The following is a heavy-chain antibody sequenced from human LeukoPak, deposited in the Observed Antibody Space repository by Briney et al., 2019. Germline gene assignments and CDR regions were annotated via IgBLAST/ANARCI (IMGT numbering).Heavy chain of an antibody. J-gene: IGHJ4*02. V-gene: IGHV3-74*01. Sequence: GGSLRLSCAASGFTFSSYWMHWVRQAPGKGLVWVSRINSDGSSTSYADSVKGRFSISRDNAKNSLYLQMNSLRVEDTAVYFCARLYGDSSGTFFDHWGQGTLVTVSS. CDR3: ARLYGDSSGTFFDH. D-gene: IGHD6-19*01. CDR2: INSDGSST. CDR1: GFTFSSYW.